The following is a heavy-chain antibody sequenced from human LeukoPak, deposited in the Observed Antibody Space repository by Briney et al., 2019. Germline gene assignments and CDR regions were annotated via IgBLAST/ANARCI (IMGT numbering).Heavy chain of an antibody. J-gene: IGHJ4*02. Sequence: GGSLRLSCAASGFTFSDYYTSWIRQAPGKGLEWVSYISSSGSTIYYVYYADSVKGRFTISRDNAKNSLYLQMNSLRAEDTAVYYCARERGDSSGSHFDYWGQGTLVTVSS. V-gene: IGHV3-11*04. D-gene: IGHD3-22*01. CDR3: ARERGDSSGSHFDY. CDR1: GFTFSDYY. CDR2: ISSSGSTIYYV.